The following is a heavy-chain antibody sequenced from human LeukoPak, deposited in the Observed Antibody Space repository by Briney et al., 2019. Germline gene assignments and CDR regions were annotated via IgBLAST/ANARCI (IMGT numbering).Heavy chain of an antibody. CDR1: GFTFSSYA. Sequence: GGSLRLSCAASGFTFSSYAMSWVRQAPGKGLEWVSAISGTGGSTYYADSVKGRFTISRDNSKNTLYLQMNSLRAEDTAVYYCARDAYKIGTFDYWGQGTLVTVSS. CDR3: ARDAYKIGTFDY. V-gene: IGHV3-23*01. CDR2: ISGTGGST. J-gene: IGHJ4*02. D-gene: IGHD3-16*01.